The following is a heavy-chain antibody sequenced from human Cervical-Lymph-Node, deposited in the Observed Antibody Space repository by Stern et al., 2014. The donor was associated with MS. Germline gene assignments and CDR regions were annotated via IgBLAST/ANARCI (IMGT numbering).Heavy chain of an antibody. V-gene: IGHV1-8*01. CDR2: MNPNSGNT. CDR3: ARRSCAARPTSCAFDI. D-gene: IGHD6-6*01. J-gene: IGHJ3*02. Sequence: VQLVQSGAEVKKPGASVKVSCKASGYTFTSYDINWERQATGQGLEWMGWMNPNSGNTGYAQKFQGRVTMTRNTSISTAYMELSSLRSEDTAVYYCARRSCAARPTSCAFDIWGQGTMVTVSS. CDR1: GYTFTSYD.